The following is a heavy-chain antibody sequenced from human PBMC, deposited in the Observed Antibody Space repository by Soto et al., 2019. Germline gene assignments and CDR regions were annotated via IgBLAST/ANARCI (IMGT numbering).Heavy chain of an antibody. V-gene: IGHV4-31*03. D-gene: IGHD3-10*01. CDR1: GGSISSGGYY. Sequence: SETLSLTCTASGGSISSGGYYWSWIRQHPGKGLEWIGYIYYSGSTYYNPSLKSRVTISVDTSKNQFSLKLSSVTAADTAVYYCARVGYYYGLPHDYWGQGTLVTVSS. CDR2: IYYSGST. J-gene: IGHJ4*02. CDR3: ARVGYYYGLPHDY.